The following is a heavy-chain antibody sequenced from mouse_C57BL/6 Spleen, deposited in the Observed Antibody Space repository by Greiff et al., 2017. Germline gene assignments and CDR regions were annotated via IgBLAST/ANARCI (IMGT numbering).Heavy chain of an antibody. CDR2: IDPSDSET. CDR1: GYTFTSSW. CDR3: ARMGSSYVNYAMDY. D-gene: IGHD1-1*01. V-gene: IGHV1-52*01. J-gene: IGHJ4*01. Sequence: QVQLQQPGAELVRPGSSVKLSCKASGYTFTSSWMHWVKQRPIQGLEWIGNIDPSDSETHYNQKFKDKATLTVDKSSSTAYMQLSSLTSEDSAVYYCARMGSSYVNYAMDYWGQGTSVTVSS.